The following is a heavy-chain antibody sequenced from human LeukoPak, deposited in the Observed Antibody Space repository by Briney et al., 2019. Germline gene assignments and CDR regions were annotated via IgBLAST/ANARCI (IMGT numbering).Heavy chain of an antibody. CDR3: AKDLWDYGSGSYYIPFDY. V-gene: IGHV3-23*01. CDR1: GFTFSSYS. CDR2: ISGSGGST. D-gene: IGHD3-10*01. Sequence: GGSLRLSCAASGFTFSSYSMNWVRQAPGKGLEWVSAISGSGGSTYYADSVKGRFTISRDNSKNTLYLQMNSLRAEDTAVYYCAKDLWDYGSGSYYIPFDYWGQGTLVTVSS. J-gene: IGHJ4*02.